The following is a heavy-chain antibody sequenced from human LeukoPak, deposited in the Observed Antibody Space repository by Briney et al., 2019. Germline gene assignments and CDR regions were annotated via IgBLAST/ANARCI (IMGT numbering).Heavy chain of an antibody. Sequence: ASVKVSCKASGYTFTSYGISWVRQGPGQGLEWMGWTSAYNGNTNYAQQLQGRVTMTRDTSTSTAYMELRSLRSDDTAIYYCARAYGDSSSPDYWGQGTLVTVSS. D-gene: IGHD6-6*01. CDR2: TSAYNGNT. J-gene: IGHJ4*02. CDR1: GYTFTSYG. CDR3: ARAYGDSSSPDY. V-gene: IGHV1-18*01.